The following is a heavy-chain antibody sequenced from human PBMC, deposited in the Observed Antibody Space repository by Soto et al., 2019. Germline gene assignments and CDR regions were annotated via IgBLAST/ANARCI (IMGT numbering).Heavy chain of an antibody. D-gene: IGHD2-8*01. Sequence: ASVKVSCKASGYTFTSYYMHWVRQAPGQGLEWMGIINPSGGSTNYAQKFQGRVTMTRDTSTSIVYMELSSLGSEDTAVYYCARNIYADDYWGQGTLVTVSS. V-gene: IGHV1-46*01. J-gene: IGHJ4*02. CDR3: ARNIYADDY. CDR1: GYTFTSYY. CDR2: INPSGGST.